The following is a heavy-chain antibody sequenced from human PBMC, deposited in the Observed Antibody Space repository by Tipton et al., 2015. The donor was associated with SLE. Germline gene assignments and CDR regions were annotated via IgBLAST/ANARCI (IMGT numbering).Heavy chain of an antibody. CDR3: ASGSYQFYFDY. CDR2: ISSSSSGT. CDR1: GFTFSSYS. J-gene: IGHJ4*02. V-gene: IGHV3-48*01. Sequence: SLRLSCAASGFTFSSYSMNWVRQAPGKGLEWLSYISSSSSGTYYADSVKGRFTIYRDNAKNSVYLQMNSLRGDDTAVYYCASGSYQFYFDYWGQGTLVTVSS. D-gene: IGHD1-26*01.